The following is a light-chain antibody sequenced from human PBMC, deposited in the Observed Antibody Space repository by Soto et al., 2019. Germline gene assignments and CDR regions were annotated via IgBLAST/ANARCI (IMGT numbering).Light chain of an antibody. V-gene: IGLV1-44*01. CDR1: TSNIGSNT. CDR3: AAWDDSPNGPV. CDR2: SNT. Sequence: QSALTQPPSASGTPGQRVTISCSGSTSNIGSNTVTWYQQLPGTAPKLLIYSNTQRPSGVPDRFSGSKSGTSASLAISGLQSEDEADYYCAAWDDSPNGPVFGGGTKVTVL. J-gene: IGLJ3*02.